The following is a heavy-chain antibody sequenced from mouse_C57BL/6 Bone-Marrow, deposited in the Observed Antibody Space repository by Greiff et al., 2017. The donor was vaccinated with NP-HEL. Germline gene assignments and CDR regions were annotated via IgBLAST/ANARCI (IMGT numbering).Heavy chain of an antibody. Sequence: QVQLQQSGAELVRPGTSVKMSCKASGYTFTNYWIGWAKQRPGHGLEWIGDIYPGGGYTNYNEKFKGKATLTADKSSSTAYMQFSSLTSEDSAIYYWERGGYYGDERGRGVDVWGTGTPVTVSS. CDR2: IYPGGGYT. CDR1: GYTFTNYW. D-gene: IGHD2-13*01. CDR3: ERGGYYGDERGRGVDV. V-gene: IGHV1-63*01. J-gene: IGHJ1*03.